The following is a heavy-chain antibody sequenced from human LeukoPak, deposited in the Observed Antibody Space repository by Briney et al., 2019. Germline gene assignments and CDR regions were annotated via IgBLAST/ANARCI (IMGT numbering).Heavy chain of an antibody. CDR1: GGSFSGYY. Sequence: TSETLSLTCAVYGGSFSGYYWSWIRQPPGKGLEWIGEINHSGSTNYNPSLKSRVTISVDTSKNQFSLKLSSATAADTAVYYCARGRYCSGGSCYAARYFQHWGQGTLVTVSS. V-gene: IGHV4-34*01. CDR2: INHSGST. CDR3: ARGRYCSGGSCYAARYFQH. D-gene: IGHD2-15*01. J-gene: IGHJ1*01.